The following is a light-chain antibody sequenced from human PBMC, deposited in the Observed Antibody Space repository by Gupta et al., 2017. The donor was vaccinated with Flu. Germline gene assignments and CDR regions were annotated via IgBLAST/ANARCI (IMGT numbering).Light chain of an antibody. CDR1: QSVNSN. Sequence: EIVMTQSPATLSVSPGERATLSCRASQSVNSNLAWYQQKPGQAPRLLIYGASTRATGIPTRFSGSGSGTEFTLTISSLQSEDFAVYYCQQYNNWPELTFGGGTKVEI. CDR2: GAS. J-gene: IGKJ4*01. V-gene: IGKV3-15*01. CDR3: QQYNNWPELT.